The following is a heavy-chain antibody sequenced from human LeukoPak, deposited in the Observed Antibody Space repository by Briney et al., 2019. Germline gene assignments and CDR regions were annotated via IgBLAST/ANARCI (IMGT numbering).Heavy chain of an antibody. CDR3: YIDVWSTVTTE. V-gene: IGHV3-30*02. D-gene: IGHD4-17*01. CDR2: RQRGGTTG. Sequence: GCLLLSSTAAGCSLSTFGTNCVRLAPARERLGVSFRQRGGTTGYAYAVKGQVRISRDNSKDTVHLEMHIMRPADEAVYYCYIDVWSTVTTEWGQGTLVTVSS. CDR1: GCSLSTFG. J-gene: IGHJ4*02.